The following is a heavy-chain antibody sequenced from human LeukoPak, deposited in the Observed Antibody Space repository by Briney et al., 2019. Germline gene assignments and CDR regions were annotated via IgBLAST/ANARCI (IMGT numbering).Heavy chain of an antibody. CDR1: GGSFSGYY. V-gene: IGHV4-34*01. CDR3: ARRYSTPIATDY. Sequence: PSETLSLTCAVYGGSFSGYYWSWIRQPPGKGLEWIGEINHSGSTNYNPSLKSRVTISVDTSKNQFSLKLSSVTAADTAVYYCARRYSTPIATDYWGQGTLVTVSS. D-gene: IGHD4-11*01. CDR2: INHSGST. J-gene: IGHJ4*02.